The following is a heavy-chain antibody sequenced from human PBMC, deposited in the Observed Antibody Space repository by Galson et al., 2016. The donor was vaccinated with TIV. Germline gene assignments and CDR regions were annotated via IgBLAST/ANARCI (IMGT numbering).Heavy chain of an antibody. V-gene: IGHV4-31*11. CDR1: GDSINSAGYY. CDR3: ARLFFFDARNVLVGAFDV. D-gene: IGHD2-15*01. CDR2: IHSSGIT. J-gene: IGHJ3*01. Sequence: TLSLTCDVSGDSINSAGYYWSWLRQQSGEGLEWIAYIHSSGITYYNPSLKSRVTLSVETSKSQFSLNLSSVTAADTAVYFCARLFFFDARNVLVGAFDVWRHGTMVSVSS.